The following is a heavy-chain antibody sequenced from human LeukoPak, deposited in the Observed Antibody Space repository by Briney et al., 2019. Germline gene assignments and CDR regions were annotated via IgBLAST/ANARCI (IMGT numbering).Heavy chain of an antibody. CDR2: IIPIFGTA. CDR3: ARGSGYSYGFPGFDP. J-gene: IGHJ5*02. V-gene: IGHV1-69*01. D-gene: IGHD5-18*01. CDR1: GGTFISYA. Sequence: SVKVTCKASGGTFISYAMSWVRQAPGQGLEGMGGIIPIFGTANYAQKFQGRVTITADESTSTAYMELSSLRSEDTAVYYCARGSGYSYGFPGFDPWGQGTLVTVSS.